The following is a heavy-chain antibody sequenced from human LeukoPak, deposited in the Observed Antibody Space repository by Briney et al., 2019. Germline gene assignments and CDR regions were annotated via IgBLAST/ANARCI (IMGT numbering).Heavy chain of an antibody. J-gene: IGHJ3*02. CDR2: IKHIGPTT. Sequence: PGGSLRLSCAASGFTFSDYYMSWIRQAPGKGLEWVSTIKHIGPTTYYADSVKGRFTISRDNAKNSLYLQMNSLRAEDTALYYCAKGVRITMVRGAFDIWGQGTMVTVSS. D-gene: IGHD3-10*01. CDR3: AKGVRITMVRGAFDI. CDR1: GFTFSDYY. V-gene: IGHV3-11*01.